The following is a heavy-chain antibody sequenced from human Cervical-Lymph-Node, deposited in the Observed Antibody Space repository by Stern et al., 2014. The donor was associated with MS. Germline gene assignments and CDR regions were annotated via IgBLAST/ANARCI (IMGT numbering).Heavy chain of an antibody. V-gene: IGHV3-7*01. D-gene: IGHD1-7*01. J-gene: IGHJ5*02. CDR2: IKTDGSEK. CDR3: ARAVRELGT. Sequence: MQLVQSGGGLVQPGESLRLSCAVSGFTFSNYWMTWVRQAPGKGLEWVASIKTDGSEKSSVASVTGRFTISRDNAKNSLYLQMNSLRAEDTAVYYCARAVRELGTWGQGTLVTVSS. CDR1: GFTFSNYW.